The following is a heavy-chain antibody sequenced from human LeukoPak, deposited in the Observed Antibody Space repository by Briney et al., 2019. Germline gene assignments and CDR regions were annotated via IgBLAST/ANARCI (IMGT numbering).Heavy chain of an antibody. J-gene: IGHJ5*02. Sequence: SETLSLTCTVSGGSISSGGYYWSWIRQHPGKGLEWIGYIYYSGSTYYNPSLKSRVTISVDTSKNQFSLKLSSVTAADTAVYYCARDWYSSSWYWFDPWGQGTLVTVSS. CDR3: ARDWYSSSWYWFDP. V-gene: IGHV4-31*03. CDR2: IYYSGST. CDR1: GGSISSGGYY. D-gene: IGHD6-13*01.